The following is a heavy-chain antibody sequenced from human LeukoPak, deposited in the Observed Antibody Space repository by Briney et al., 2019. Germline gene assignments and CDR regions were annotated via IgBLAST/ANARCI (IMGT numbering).Heavy chain of an antibody. D-gene: IGHD4-17*01. V-gene: IGHV3-21*01. CDR2: IGGSSSSL. CDR1: GFTVSSHY. Sequence: GGSLRLSCAASGFTVSSHYMSWVRQAPGKGLEWVSSIGGSSSSLYYAESVKGRFTISRDNARNSLYLQMNSLRAEDTAVYYCAKEAGQDFGALDAFDVWGQGTMVTVSS. CDR3: AKEAGQDFGALDAFDV. J-gene: IGHJ3*01.